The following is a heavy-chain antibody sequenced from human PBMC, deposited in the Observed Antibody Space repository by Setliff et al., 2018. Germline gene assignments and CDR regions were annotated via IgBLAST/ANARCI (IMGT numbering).Heavy chain of an antibody. CDR2: VYYSGTT. J-gene: IGHJ4*02. D-gene: IGHD6-6*01. CDR1: VDSISSSTYY. V-gene: IGHV4-39*01. Sequence: SETLSLTCTVSVDSISSSTYYWGWIRQPPGKGLEWIGSVYYSGTTKYNPSLGSRVTISVDASKNQFSLKLSSVTAADTAVYFCARGRNVAARLFDSWGQGTLVTVSS. CDR3: ARGRNVAARLFDS.